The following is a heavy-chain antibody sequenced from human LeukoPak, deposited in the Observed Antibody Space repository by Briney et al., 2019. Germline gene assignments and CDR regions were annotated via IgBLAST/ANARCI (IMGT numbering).Heavy chain of an antibody. CDR2: FDPEDGDT. J-gene: IGHJ6*03. CDR1: GYTLTELS. Sequence: GASVKVSCKVSGYTLTELSMHWARQAPGKGHERMGGFDPEDGDTIYAQKFQGRVTMTEDTSTDTAYRELSSLRSEDTAVYYCATGTKNRYYYYYMDVWGKGTTVTVSS. V-gene: IGHV1-24*01. CDR3: ATGTKNRYYYYYMDV.